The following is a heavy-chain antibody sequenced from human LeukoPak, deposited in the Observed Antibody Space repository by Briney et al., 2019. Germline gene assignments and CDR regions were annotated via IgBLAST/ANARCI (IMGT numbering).Heavy chain of an antibody. J-gene: IGHJ4*02. D-gene: IGHD5-24*01. Sequence: SETLSLTCTVSGGSMSSYYWSWIRQPPGKGLEWIGYIYYSGSTKYNPSLKSRVTISVDTSKSQFSLKLSSVTAADTAVYYCARGARAGYNLEPFDYWGQGTLVTVSS. V-gene: IGHV4-59*08. CDR1: GGSMSSYY. CDR2: IYYSGST. CDR3: ARGARAGYNLEPFDY.